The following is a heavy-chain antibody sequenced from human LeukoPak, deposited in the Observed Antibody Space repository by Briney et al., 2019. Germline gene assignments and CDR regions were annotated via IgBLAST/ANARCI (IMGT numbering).Heavy chain of an antibody. CDR2: ISAYNGNT. CDR3: ARGAEYQLLSGVLFDP. D-gene: IGHD2-2*01. J-gene: IGHJ5*02. Sequence: ASVKVSCKASGYTFTSYGISWVRQAPGQGLEWMGWISAYNGNTNYAQKLQGRVTMTTDTSTSTAYMELRSLRSDDTAVYYCARGAEYQLLSGVLFDPWGQGTLVTVSS. V-gene: IGHV1-18*01. CDR1: GYTFTSYG.